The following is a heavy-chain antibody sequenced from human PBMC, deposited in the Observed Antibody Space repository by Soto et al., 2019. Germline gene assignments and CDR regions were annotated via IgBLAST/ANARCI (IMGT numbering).Heavy chain of an antibody. J-gene: IGHJ5*02. CDR3: ARDRGGGDSEVTEFDP. CDR1: GFIFSSYS. V-gene: IGHV3-21*01. Sequence: GGSLRLSCAGSGFIFSSYSMNWVRQAPGKGLEWVSSVSSSSRYIYYAGSVKGRFTISRDNAKNSLYLQMNSLRGEDTAVYYCARDRGGGDSEVTEFDPWGQGTLVTVSS. CDR2: VSSSSRYI. D-gene: IGHD4-17*01.